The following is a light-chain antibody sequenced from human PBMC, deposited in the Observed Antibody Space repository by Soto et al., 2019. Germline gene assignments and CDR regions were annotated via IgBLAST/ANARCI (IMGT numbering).Light chain of an antibody. J-gene: IGLJ1*01. CDR3: SSYTGTSDV. Sequence: QSALTQPASVSGSPGQSITISCTGTSSDVGGYNSVSWYQHHPGKGPKLIIFEVSNRPSGVSNRFSASESGNTASLAISGLQTEDEADYYCSSYTGTSDVFGTGTKVTVL. CDR2: EVS. CDR1: SSDVGGYNS. V-gene: IGLV2-14*01.